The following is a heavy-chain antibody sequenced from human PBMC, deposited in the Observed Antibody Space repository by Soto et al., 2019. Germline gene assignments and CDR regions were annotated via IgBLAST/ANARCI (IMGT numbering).Heavy chain of an antibody. CDR3: VKFDPGSGWLSDY. CDR1: GFTVGVYS. D-gene: IGHD3-22*01. CDR2: VRGGGDGT. J-gene: IGHJ4*02. V-gene: IGHV3-23*01. Sequence: RGSLRLSCEPSGFTVGVYSRSWVRQAPGKGLEWVSTVRGGGDGTFYAYFVRGLFTISRDNSKNTLYLQMNSLRADATAVYYCVKFDPGSGWLSDYWGLGTLVTVSS.